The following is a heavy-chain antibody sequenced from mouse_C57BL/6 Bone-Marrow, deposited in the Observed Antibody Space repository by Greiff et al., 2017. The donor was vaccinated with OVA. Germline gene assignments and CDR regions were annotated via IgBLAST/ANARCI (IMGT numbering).Heavy chain of an antibody. V-gene: IGHV5-17*01. CDR2: ISSGSSTI. D-gene: IGHD2-1*01. Sequence: EVQRVESGGGLVKPGGSLKLSCAASGFTFSDYGMHWVRQAPEKGLEWVAYISSGSSTIYYADTVKGRFTISRDNAKNTLFLQMTSLRSEDPAMYYCAKSHGNYWYFDVWGTGTTVTVSS. J-gene: IGHJ1*03. CDR1: GFTFSDYG. CDR3: AKSHGNYWYFDV.